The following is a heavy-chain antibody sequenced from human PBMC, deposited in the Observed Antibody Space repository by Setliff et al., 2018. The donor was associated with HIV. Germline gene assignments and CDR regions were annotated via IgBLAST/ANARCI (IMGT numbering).Heavy chain of an antibody. J-gene: IGHJ4*02. CDR1: KFTFRSYW. CDR2: IKQDGSEI. Sequence: GGSLRLSCVASKFTFRSYWMSWVRQAPGKGLEWVANIKQDGSEIYYADSVKGRFTISRDNAKNSVLLQMNSLRVEDTAIYFCAAQGVLWGQGTLVTVSS. CDR3: AAQGVL. V-gene: IGHV3-7*01.